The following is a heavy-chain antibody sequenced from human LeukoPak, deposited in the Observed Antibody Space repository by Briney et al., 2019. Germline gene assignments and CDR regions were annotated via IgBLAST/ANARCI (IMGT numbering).Heavy chain of an antibody. V-gene: IGHV1-18*01. CDR1: GYTFSTYG. Sequence: GASVKVSCKTSGYTFSTYGINWVRQAPGQGLEWMGWISGYNGNTNYAQKFRGRVTMTTDTSTSTAYMELRSLRSDDTAAYYCARVPPIPPITDFDYWGQGTLVIVSS. D-gene: IGHD1-14*01. J-gene: IGHJ4*02. CDR3: ARVPPIPPITDFDY. CDR2: ISGYNGNT.